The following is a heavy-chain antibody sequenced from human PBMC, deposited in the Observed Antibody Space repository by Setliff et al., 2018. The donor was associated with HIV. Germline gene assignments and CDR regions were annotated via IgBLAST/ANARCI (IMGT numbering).Heavy chain of an antibody. V-gene: IGHV4-4*09. CDR2: IHNSGTT. Sequence: SETLSLTCTVSGGSITPYYWNWLRQPPGKGPEWIGYIHNSGTTHYNPAFESRLIISLDMSNNRFSLNLASVTAADTAVYYCARSNLEPTSRLFDPWGPGTLVTVSS. J-gene: IGHJ5*02. CDR1: GGSITPYY. CDR3: ARSNLEPTSRLFDP. D-gene: IGHD1-1*01.